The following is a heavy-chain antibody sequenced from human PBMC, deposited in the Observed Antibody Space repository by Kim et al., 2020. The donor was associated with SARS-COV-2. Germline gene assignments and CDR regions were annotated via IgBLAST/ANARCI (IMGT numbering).Heavy chain of an antibody. D-gene: IGHD5-18*01. Sequence: GGSLRLSCAASGFNFSDYYMSWIRQAPGKGLEWVSYISSSSSYTNYADSVKGRFTISRDNAKNSLYLQMNSLRAEDTAVYYCAREIHLYFDSWGQGTLVTVSS. J-gene: IGHJ4*02. CDR2: ISSSSSYT. V-gene: IGHV3-11*05. CDR1: GFNFSDYY. CDR3: AREIHLYFDS.